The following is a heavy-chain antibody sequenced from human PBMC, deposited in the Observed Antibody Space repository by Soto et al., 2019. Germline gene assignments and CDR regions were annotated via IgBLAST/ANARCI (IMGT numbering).Heavy chain of an antibody. CDR2: ISGSGGST. V-gene: IGHV3-23*01. CDR3: AKLSGIARQWLVLMPPFYFAY. CDR1: GFTFSSYA. Sequence: GGSLRLSCAASGFTFSSYAMSWARQAPGKGLERVSAISGSGGSTYYADSVKGRFTISRDNSKNTLYLQMNSLRAEDTAVYYCAKLSGIARQWLVLMPPFYFAYRGQGSSVIVSS. J-gene: IGHJ4*02. D-gene: IGHD6-19*01.